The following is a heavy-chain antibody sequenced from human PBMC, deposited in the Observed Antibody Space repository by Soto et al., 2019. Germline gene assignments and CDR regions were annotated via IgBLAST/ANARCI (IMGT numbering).Heavy chain of an antibody. CDR3: AREGQYYYGSGSPGAYGMDV. Sequence: SVKVSCKASGGTFSSYAISWVRQGPGQGLEWMGGIIPIFGTANYAQKFQGRVTITADESTSTAYMELSSLRSDDTAVYYCAREGQYYYGSGSPGAYGMDVWGQ. D-gene: IGHD3-10*01. V-gene: IGHV1-69*13. CDR1: GGTFSSYA. J-gene: IGHJ6*02. CDR2: IIPIFGTA.